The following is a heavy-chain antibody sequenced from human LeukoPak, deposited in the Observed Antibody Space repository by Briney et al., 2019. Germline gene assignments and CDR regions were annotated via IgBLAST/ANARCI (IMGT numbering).Heavy chain of an antibody. J-gene: IGHJ2*01. Sequence: PSETLSLTCAVYGGSFSGYYWSWIRQPLGKGLEWIGEINHSGSTNYNPSLTSRVTISVDTSKNQFSLKLSSVTAADTAVYYCAGQLWYWYFDLWGRGTLVTVSS. CDR2: INHSGST. D-gene: IGHD5-18*01. V-gene: IGHV4-34*01. CDR1: GGSFSGYY. CDR3: AGQLWYWYFDL.